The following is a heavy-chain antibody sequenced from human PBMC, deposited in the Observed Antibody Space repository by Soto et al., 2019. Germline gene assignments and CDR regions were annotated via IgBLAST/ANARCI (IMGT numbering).Heavy chain of an antibody. Sequence: ASVKVSCKASGYTFTSYAMHWVRQAPGQRLEWMGWINAGNGNTKYSQKFQGRVTITRDTSASTAYMELSSLRSEDAAVYYCARDRLPHCSGGSCYPDYWGQGTLVTVSS. V-gene: IGHV1-3*01. CDR1: GYTFTSYA. D-gene: IGHD2-15*01. CDR2: INAGNGNT. CDR3: ARDRLPHCSGGSCYPDY. J-gene: IGHJ4*02.